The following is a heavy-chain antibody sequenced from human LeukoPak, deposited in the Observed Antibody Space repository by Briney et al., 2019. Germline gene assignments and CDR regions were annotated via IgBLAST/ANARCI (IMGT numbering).Heavy chain of an antibody. CDR2: INHSGST. Sequence: SETLSLTCAVSGGSFSGYYWSWIRQPPGKGLEWIGEINHSGSTNYNPSLKSRVTISVDTSKNQFSLKLSSVTAADTAVYYCARGQGIAAAGTVGGNWFDPWGQGTLVTVSS. CDR3: ARGQGIAAAGTVGGNWFDP. V-gene: IGHV4-34*01. CDR1: GGSFSGYY. D-gene: IGHD6-13*01. J-gene: IGHJ5*02.